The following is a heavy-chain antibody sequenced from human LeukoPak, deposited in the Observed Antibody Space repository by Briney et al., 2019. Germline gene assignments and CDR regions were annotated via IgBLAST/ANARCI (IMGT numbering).Heavy chain of an antibody. Sequence: GGSLRLSCATSGFPFSNYFMSWIRQAPGKGLEWISYIGSSGYTIYYSDSVKGRFTISRDNAKNSLYLQMDSLRAEDTAIYYCARPQTSSSSTASLGYWGQGTLVTVSS. V-gene: IGHV3-11*01. CDR3: ARPQTSSSSTASLGY. CDR2: IGSSGYTI. CDR1: GFPFSNYF. J-gene: IGHJ4*02. D-gene: IGHD6-6*01.